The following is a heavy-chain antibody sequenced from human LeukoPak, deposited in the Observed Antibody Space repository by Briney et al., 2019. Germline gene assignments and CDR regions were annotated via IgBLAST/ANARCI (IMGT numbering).Heavy chain of an antibody. Sequence: AAVKVSCKASGGTFSSYAISWVRQAPGQGLEWMGGIIPIFGTANYAQKFQGRVTITADKSTSTAYMELSSLRSEDTAVYYCARGGSLRRHKFDYWGQGTLVTVSS. CDR3: ARGGSLRRHKFDY. CDR2: IIPIFGTA. J-gene: IGHJ4*02. V-gene: IGHV1-69*06. D-gene: IGHD6-13*01. CDR1: GGTFSSYA.